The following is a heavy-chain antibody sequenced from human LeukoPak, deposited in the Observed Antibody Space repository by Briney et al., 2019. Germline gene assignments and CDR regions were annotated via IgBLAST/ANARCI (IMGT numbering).Heavy chain of an antibody. D-gene: IGHD6-13*01. CDR3: AGEGDCSNCYFGY. CDR2: ISYDGSNK. V-gene: IGHV3-30*14. Sequence: PGRSLRLSCAASGFTFSSYAMHWVRQAPGKGLEWVAVISYDGSNKYYADSVNGRFTISRDNSKNTLYLQMNSLRAEDTAVYFCAGEGDCSNCYFGYWGQGALVSVSS. CDR1: GFTFSSYA. J-gene: IGHJ4*02.